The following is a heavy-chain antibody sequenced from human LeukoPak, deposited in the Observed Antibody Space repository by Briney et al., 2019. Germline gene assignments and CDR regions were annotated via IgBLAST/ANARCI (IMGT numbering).Heavy chain of an antibody. J-gene: IGHJ4*02. Sequence: NPSETLSLTCTVSGGSISSYYWSWIRQPPGKGLEWIGEINHSGSTNYNPSLKSRVTISVDTSKNQFSLKLSSVTAADTAVYYCAREGEMGYDYWGQGTLVTVSS. CDR2: INHSGST. CDR3: AREGEMGYDY. CDR1: GGSISSYY. D-gene: IGHD2-8*01. V-gene: IGHV4-34*01.